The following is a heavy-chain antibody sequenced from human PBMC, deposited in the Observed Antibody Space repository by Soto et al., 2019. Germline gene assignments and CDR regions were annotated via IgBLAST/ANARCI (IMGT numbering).Heavy chain of an antibody. CDR2: IYYSGST. D-gene: IGHD1-20*01. CDR3: ARRHNQYYFDY. J-gene: IGHJ4*02. Sequence: QLQLQESGPGLVKPSETLSLTCTVSGGSISSSSYYWGWIRQPPGKGLEWIGSIYYSGSTYYNPSLKSRVTIYVETSNNQFSLKLSSLTAADTAVYYCARRHNQYYFDYWGQGTLVTVSS. V-gene: IGHV4-39*01. CDR1: GGSISSSSYY.